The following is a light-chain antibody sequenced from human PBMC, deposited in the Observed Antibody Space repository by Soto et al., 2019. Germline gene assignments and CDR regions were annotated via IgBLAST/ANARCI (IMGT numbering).Light chain of an antibody. CDR3: ASWDDNLNGPV. CDR1: GSNVGASYD. Sequence: QSVLTQPPSVSGAPGQTITMSCTGSGSNVGASYDVHWYQVLPGAGPRLLIYKNNNRPSGVPDRFSGSKSGTSASLAITGLRAEDEADYYCASWDDNLNGPVFGRGTKLTVL. CDR2: KNN. V-gene: IGLV1-40*01. J-gene: IGLJ2*01.